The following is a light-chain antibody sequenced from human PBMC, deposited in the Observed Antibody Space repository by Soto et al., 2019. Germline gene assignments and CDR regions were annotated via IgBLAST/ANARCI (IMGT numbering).Light chain of an antibody. CDR1: QSISSY. CDR2: AAS. CDR3: QQSYSTPQT. V-gene: IGKV1-39*01. J-gene: IGKJ1*01. Sequence: DSQKTQAPPSLSTTVGDRVTITFPASQSISSYLNWYQQKPGKAPKLLIYAASSLQSGVPSRFSGSGSGTDFTLTISSLQPEDFATYYCQQSYSTPQTFGQGTKVDIK.